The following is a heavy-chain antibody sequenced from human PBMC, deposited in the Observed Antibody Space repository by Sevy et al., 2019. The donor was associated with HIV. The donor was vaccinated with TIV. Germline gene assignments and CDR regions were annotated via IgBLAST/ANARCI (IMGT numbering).Heavy chain of an antibody. CDR2: MSYNGNS. Sequence: SETLSLTYTVSGGSINNKAYYWAWIRQPPGKGLEWIGSMSYNGNSYYNPSLNCRVTISLDTSKNQFSLRLTFVTAADTAVYYCARRLAAAGGGNEYFQPWGQGTLVTVSS. CDR3: ARRLAAAGGGNEYFQP. J-gene: IGHJ1*01. V-gene: IGHV4-39*01. D-gene: IGHD6-13*01. CDR1: GGSINNKAYY.